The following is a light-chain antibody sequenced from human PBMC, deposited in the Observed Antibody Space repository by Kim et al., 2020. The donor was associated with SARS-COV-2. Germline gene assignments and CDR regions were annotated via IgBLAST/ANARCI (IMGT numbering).Light chain of an antibody. CDR3: QQYGSSLFT. CDR2: GAP. CDR1: QSSSSGS. V-gene: IGKV3-20*01. J-gene: IGKJ3*01. Sequence: SPRERATPSSPASQSSSSGSLAWYPQKPGQAPRLLISGAPRTATGIPDRFSGSVSGTDFTLTISGLEPEEFAVYYCQQYGSSLFTFGPGSKVDIK.